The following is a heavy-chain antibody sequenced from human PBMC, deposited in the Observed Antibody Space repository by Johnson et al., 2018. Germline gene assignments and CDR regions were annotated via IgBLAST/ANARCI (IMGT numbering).Heavy chain of an antibody. CDR2: ITWNSVTI. D-gene: IGHD3-16*01. Sequence: VQLVQSGGALVQPGRSLRLSCVASGFTFDDYDMHWVRQAPGKGLEWVSGITWNSVTITYADSVRGRITISRDNAKNSLYLQMNSLRPDDSALYYCAKEKNVDAYFDYWGQGTLVTVSS. CDR1: GFTFDDYD. J-gene: IGHJ4*02. V-gene: IGHV3-9*01. CDR3: AKEKNVDAYFDY.